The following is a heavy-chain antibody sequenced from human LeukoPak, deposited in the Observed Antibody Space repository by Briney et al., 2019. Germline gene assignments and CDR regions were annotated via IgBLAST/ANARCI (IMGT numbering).Heavy chain of an antibody. CDR1: GGAFSGYY. J-gene: IGHJ4*02. D-gene: IGHD2-15*01. CDR3: ARPRVNCSGGSCFYYFDY. Sequence: TSETLSLTCAVYGGAFSGYYWSWIRQPPGRGLEWIGEINHSGSTNYNPSLKSRVTISVGTSKNQFSLELSSVTAADTAVYYCARPRVNCSGGSCFYYFDYWGQGTLVTVSS. V-gene: IGHV4-34*01. CDR2: INHSGST.